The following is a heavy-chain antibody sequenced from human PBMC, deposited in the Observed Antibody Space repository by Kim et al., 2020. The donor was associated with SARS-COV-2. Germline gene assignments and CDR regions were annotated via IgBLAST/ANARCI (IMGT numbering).Heavy chain of an antibody. D-gene: IGHD1-1*01. CDR2: IIPIFGTA. CDR3: ARVRTNWNDALPLDYYYYGMDV. CDR1: GGTFSSYA. V-gene: IGHV1-69*13. J-gene: IGHJ6*02. Sequence: SVKVSCKASGGTFSSYAISWVRQAPGQGLEWMGGIIPIFGTANYAQKFQGRVTITADESTSTAYMELSSLRSEDTAVYYCARVRTNWNDALPLDYYYYGMDVWGQGTTVTVSS.